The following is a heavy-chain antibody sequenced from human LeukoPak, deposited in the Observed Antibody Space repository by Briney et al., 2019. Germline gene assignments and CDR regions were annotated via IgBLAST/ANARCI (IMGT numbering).Heavy chain of an antibody. CDR3: TRYNVGFDY. J-gene: IGHJ4*02. CDR2: IRSKANNYAT. Sequence: GGSLKLSCAASGFTFSGSAMHWVRQASGKGLEWVGRIRSKANNYATVYAASVKGRYTISRDDSKNTAYLQMNSLKTEDTAVYYCTRYNVGFDYWGQGTLVTVSS. V-gene: IGHV3-73*01. D-gene: IGHD1-14*01. CDR1: GFTFSGSA.